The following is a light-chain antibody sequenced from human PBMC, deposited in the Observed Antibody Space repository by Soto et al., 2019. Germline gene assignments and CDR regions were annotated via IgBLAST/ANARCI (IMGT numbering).Light chain of an antibody. CDR2: GAS. CDR1: QSSTSRY. J-gene: IGKJ1*01. Sequence: EIVLTQSPGTLSLSPGERATLSCRASQSSTSRYVAWYQQKPGQAPRLLIYGASNGATGIPDRFSGSGSGTDFTLTISRLEPEDFAVYYCQQYGSSGTFGQGTKVDIK. V-gene: IGKV3-20*01. CDR3: QQYGSSGT.